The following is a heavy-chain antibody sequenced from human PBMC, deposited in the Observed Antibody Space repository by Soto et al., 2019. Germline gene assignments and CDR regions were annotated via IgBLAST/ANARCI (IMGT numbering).Heavy chain of an antibody. V-gene: IGHV3-48*02. CDR3: ARGIIRVGATTYHSYGMDV. CDR2: ISSSSSTI. Sequence: PGGSLRLSCAASGFTFSSYSMNWVRQAPGKGLEWVSYISSSSSTIYYADSVKGRFTISRDNAKNSLYLQMNSLRDEDTAVYYCARGIIRVGATTYHSYGMDVWGQGTTVTVSS. D-gene: IGHD1-26*01. CDR1: GFTFSSYS. J-gene: IGHJ6*02.